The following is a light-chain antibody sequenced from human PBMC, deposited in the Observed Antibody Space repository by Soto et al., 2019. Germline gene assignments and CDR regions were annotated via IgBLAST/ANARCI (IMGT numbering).Light chain of an antibody. V-gene: IGKV1-27*01. CDR2: AAS. J-gene: IGKJ1*01. Sequence: DIQMTQSPSSLSASIGDRVTITCRASQGIGNFLAWYQQKPGKPPKLLMYAASSLQSGVPSRFSGSGVGTDFTLTINRLQPEDVASYYCQKYDSAPWTFGQGTKVEIK. CDR1: QGIGNF. CDR3: QKYDSAPWT.